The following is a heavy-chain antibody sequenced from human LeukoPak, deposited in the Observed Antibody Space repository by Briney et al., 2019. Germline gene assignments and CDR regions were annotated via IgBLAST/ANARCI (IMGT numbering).Heavy chain of an antibody. V-gene: IGHV3-21*01. CDR2: ISSSSGYI. D-gene: IGHD6-19*01. Sequence: GGSLRLSCAASGFTFSSYSMNWVRQAPGKGLEWVSSISSSSGYIYYADSVKGRFTISRDNAKNSLYLQMNSLRAEDTAVYYCASFSGGGWYFDYWGQGTLVTVSS. CDR3: ASFSGGGWYFDY. CDR1: GFTFSSYS. J-gene: IGHJ4*02.